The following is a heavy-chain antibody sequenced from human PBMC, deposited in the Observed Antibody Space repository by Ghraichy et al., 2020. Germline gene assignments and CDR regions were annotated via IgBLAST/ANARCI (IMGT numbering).Heavy chain of an antibody. CDR1: GGSISSYY. CDR3: ARDRTGGYYDILTGYYTSGYNWFDP. D-gene: IGHD3-9*01. CDR2: IYTSGST. J-gene: IGHJ5*02. V-gene: IGHV4-4*07. Sequence: SETLSLTCTVSGGSISSYYWSWIWQPAGQGLERIGRIYTSGSTNYNPSLTSRVTMSVDTSKNQFSLKLSSVTAADTAVYYCARDRTGGYYDILTGYYTSGYNWFDPWGQGTLVTVSS.